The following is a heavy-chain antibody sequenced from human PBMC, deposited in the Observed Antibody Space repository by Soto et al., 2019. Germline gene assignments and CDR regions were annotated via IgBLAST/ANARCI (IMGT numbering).Heavy chain of an antibody. V-gene: IGHV2-26*01. CDR3: ARPDTDYGDYYWFDP. D-gene: IGHD4-17*01. Sequence: QVTLKESGPVLVKPTETLTLTCTVSGLSLTNARVGVSWLRQPPGKALEWLAHIFSDDGKSYSTSLRDRLISSKDTSKNLVVLTMTNVDPVDTATYYCARPDTDYGDYYWFDPWGQGTLVTVSS. CDR1: GLSLTNARVG. CDR2: IFSDDGK. J-gene: IGHJ5*02.